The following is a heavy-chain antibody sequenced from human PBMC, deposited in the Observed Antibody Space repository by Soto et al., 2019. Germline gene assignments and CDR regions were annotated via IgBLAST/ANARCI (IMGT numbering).Heavy chain of an antibody. J-gene: IGHJ4*02. CDR2: IDPNDSQT. D-gene: IGHD6-13*01. Sequence: PGESLKISCQASGYSFSISCIGWVRQMPWKGLEWMGIIDPNDSQTIYSPSFQGQVTISADKSIDTAYLQWSSLKTSDTAMYYCARHAGNSWKGDYFDYWGQGALVTVSS. CDR1: GYSFSISC. CDR3: ARHAGNSWKGDYFDY. V-gene: IGHV5-51*01.